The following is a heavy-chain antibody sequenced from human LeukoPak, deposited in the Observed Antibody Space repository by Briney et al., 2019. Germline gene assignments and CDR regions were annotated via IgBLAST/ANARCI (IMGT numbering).Heavy chain of an antibody. J-gene: IGHJ4*02. Sequence: GGSLRLSCAASGFMFSNYWMSWVRQVPGKGLEWVANINLDGIKRYYVDSVKGRFTISRDNAKKSLYLQMNSLRAEDTAVYFCARDSSRGDFEHWGQGTLVNVSS. CDR3: ARDSSRGDFEH. CDR1: GFMFSNYW. D-gene: IGHD3-10*01. CDR2: INLDGIKR. V-gene: IGHV3-7*01.